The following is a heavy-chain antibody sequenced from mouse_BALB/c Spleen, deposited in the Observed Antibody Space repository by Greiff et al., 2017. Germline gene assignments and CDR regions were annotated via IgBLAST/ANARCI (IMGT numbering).Heavy chain of an antibody. CDR3: APEPFAY. CDR2: IWSGGST. CDR1: GFSLTSYG. J-gene: IGHJ3*01. V-gene: IGHV2-2*02. Sequence: QVQLQQSGPGLVQPSQSLSITCTVSGFSLTSYGVHWVRQSPGKGLEWLGVIWSGGSTDYNAAFISRLSISKDNSKSQVFFKMNSLQANDTAIYYCAPEPFAYWGQGTLVTVSA.